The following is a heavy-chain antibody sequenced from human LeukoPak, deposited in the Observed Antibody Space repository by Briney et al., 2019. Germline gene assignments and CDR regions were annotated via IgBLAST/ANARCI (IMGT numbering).Heavy chain of an antibody. CDR3: ARDSTYYYDSSGYYPGDY. CDR2: INPSGGST. D-gene: IGHD3-22*01. Sequence: ASVKVSCKASGYTFTSYYMHWVRQAPGQGLEWMGIINPSGGSTSYAQKFQGRVTMTRDTSTSTVYMELSSLRSEDTAVYYCARDSTYYYDSSGYYPGDYWGQGTLVTVSS. J-gene: IGHJ4*02. CDR1: GYTFTSYY. V-gene: IGHV1-46*01.